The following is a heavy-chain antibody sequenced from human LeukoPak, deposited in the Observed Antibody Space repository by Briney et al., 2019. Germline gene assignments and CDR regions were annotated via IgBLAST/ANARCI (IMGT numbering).Heavy chain of an antibody. J-gene: IGHJ4*02. V-gene: IGHV3-23*01. CDR3: AREGGAGGTIDY. D-gene: IGHD2-8*01. CDR2: ITGSGAST. Sequence: GGSLRLSCAASGFTFSNSGMSWVRQAPGKGLEWVSSITGSGASTYYADSVKGRFTISRDNSKNTLYLQMNSLKAEDTAVYYCAREGGAGGTIDYWGQGTLVTVSS. CDR1: GFTFSNSG.